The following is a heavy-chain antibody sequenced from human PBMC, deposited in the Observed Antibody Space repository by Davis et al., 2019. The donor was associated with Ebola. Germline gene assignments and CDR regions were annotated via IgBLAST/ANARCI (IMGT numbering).Heavy chain of an antibody. CDR2: IKEDGSQT. J-gene: IGHJ4*02. CDR3: ATDPYGGNPQSADY. Sequence: GESLKISCAASGFTFSHSWMSWVRRAPGKGLERVANIKEDGSQTYYVDSVKGRFTISRDNAKNTLYLQMNSLRADDTAVYYCATDPYGGNPQSADYWGQGSLVTVSS. CDR1: GFTFSHSW. D-gene: IGHD3-16*01. V-gene: IGHV3-7*01.